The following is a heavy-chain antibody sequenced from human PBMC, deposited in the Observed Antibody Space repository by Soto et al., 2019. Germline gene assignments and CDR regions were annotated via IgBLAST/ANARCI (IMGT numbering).Heavy chain of an antibody. CDR3: AKDPASVTTLTYYYGMDV. J-gene: IGHJ6*02. CDR1: GFTFSSYA. D-gene: IGHD4-17*01. Sequence: GGSLRLSCAASGFTFSSYAMSWVRQAPGKGLEWVSAISGSGGSTYYADSVKGRFTISRDTSKNTLYLQMNSLRAEDTAVYYCAKDPASVTTLTYYYGMDVWGQGTTVTVSS. V-gene: IGHV3-23*01. CDR2: ISGSGGST.